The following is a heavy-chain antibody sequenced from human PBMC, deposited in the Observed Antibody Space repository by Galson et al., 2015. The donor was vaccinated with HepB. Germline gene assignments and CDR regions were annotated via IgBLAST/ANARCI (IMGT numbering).Heavy chain of an antibody. Sequence: TLSLTCTVSGGSISSGAYYWSWIRQLPGKGLEWIGYFYYNGATYSNPSLESRVTISGDTFKNQFSLRLTSVTAADTALYYCAREVAGDGYQYADYWGQGTLVTVSS. CDR1: GGSISSGAYY. CDR2: FYYNGAT. J-gene: IGHJ4*02. V-gene: IGHV4-31*03. D-gene: IGHD5-24*01. CDR3: AREVAGDGYQYADY.